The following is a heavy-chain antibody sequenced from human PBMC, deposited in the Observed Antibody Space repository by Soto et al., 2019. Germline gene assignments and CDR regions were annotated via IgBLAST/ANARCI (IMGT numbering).Heavy chain of an antibody. J-gene: IGHJ4*02. CDR1: GDSIGCYY. CDR2: IYYSGNT. V-gene: IGHV4-59*12. CDR3: AREYSSGWSQFDY. Sequence: ADTQSHTGTVSGDSIGCYYSILLRPPPGKGLEWIGYIYYSGNTNYYPSLKSRVTISLDTSKNKFSLKLSSVTAADTAVYYCAREYSSGWSQFDYWGQGTLVTVSS. D-gene: IGHD6-19*01.